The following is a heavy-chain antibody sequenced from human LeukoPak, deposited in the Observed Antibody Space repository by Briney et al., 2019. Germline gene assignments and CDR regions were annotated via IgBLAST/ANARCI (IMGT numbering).Heavy chain of an antibody. V-gene: IGHV3-11*04. J-gene: IGHJ3*02. CDR3: ARDIHYYDSSGPGAFDI. D-gene: IGHD3-22*01. CDR2: ISSSGSTI. Sequence: GGSLRLSCAASGFTFSDYYMSWIRQAPGKGLEWVSYISSSGSTIYYADSVKGRFTISRDNAKNSLYLQMNSLRAEDTAAYYCARDIHYYDSSGPGAFDIWGQGTMVTVSS. CDR1: GFTFSDYY.